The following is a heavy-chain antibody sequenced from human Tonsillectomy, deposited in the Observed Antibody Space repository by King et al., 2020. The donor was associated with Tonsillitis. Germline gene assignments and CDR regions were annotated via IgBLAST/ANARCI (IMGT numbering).Heavy chain of an antibody. CDR3: ARSTSSWRQYYYYFYYMDV. V-gene: IGHV4-61*02. CDR1: DDSISSASYS. J-gene: IGHJ6*03. Sequence: QLQESGPGLVKPSQTLSLMCSVSDDSISSASYSWSWIRQPAGKGLEWIGRVYLSGGANYNPSLKSRVTMSVDTSTNQFSLKLTAVTAADTAVYYCARSTSSWRQYYYYFYYMDVWGKGTTVTVSS. CDR2: VYLSGGA. D-gene: IGHD2-2*01.